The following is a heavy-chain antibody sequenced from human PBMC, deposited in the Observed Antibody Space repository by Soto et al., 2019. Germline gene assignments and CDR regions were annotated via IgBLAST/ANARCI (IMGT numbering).Heavy chain of an antibody. Sequence: PGGSLRLSCVASGFTFYDYGFSWVRQAPGKGLEWVSGINWNGGKTRYVGSVKGRFSISRDNAKNSLYLQMDSLRAEDSAFYYCAREYGSGSYYWFAPWGQGTLVTVSS. J-gene: IGHJ5*02. CDR1: GFTFYDYG. CDR3: AREYGSGSYYWFAP. V-gene: IGHV3-20*04. D-gene: IGHD3-10*01. CDR2: INWNGGKT.